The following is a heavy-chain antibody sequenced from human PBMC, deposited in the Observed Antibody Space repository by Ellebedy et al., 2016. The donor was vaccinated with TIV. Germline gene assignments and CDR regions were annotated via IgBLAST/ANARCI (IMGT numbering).Heavy chain of an antibody. Sequence: GESLKISCAASGFTFSSYDMSWVRQAPGKGLEWVSSISGSGGTTHYAGSVKGRFTISRDNSKNTVYLQMNGLRAEDTAVYYCAKWAVVTAIKQFDYWGQGTLVTVSS. D-gene: IGHD2-21*02. CDR1: GFTFSSYD. CDR3: AKWAVVTAIKQFDY. CDR2: ISGSGGTT. V-gene: IGHV3-23*01. J-gene: IGHJ4*02.